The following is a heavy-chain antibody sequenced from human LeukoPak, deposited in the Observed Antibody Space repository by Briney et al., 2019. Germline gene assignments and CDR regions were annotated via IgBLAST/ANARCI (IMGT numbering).Heavy chain of an antibody. CDR3: ARRLGSSSGWDFDY. Sequence: SETLSLTRTVSGGPISSGSYYWGWIRQPPGKGLEWIGSIYYTGSTYYNPSLKSRVTISVDTSKNQCSLKLSSVTAADTAVYYCARRLGSSSGWDFDYWGQGTLVTVFS. D-gene: IGHD6-19*01. J-gene: IGHJ4*02. CDR1: GGPISSGSYY. CDR2: IYYTGST. V-gene: IGHV4-39*01.